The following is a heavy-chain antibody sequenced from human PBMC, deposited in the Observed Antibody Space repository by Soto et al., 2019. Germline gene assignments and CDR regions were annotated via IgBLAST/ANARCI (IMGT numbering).Heavy chain of an antibody. Sequence: GESLKISCKGSGYSFTSYWISWVRQMPGKGLEWMGRIDPSDSYTNYSPSFQGHVTISADKSISTAYLQWSSLKASDTAMYYCARQASPTSYSSSYYYYGMDVWGQGTTVTSP. CDR3: ARQASPTSYSSSYYYYGMDV. CDR1: GYSFTSYW. CDR2: IDPSDSYT. J-gene: IGHJ6*02. D-gene: IGHD6-13*01. V-gene: IGHV5-10-1*01.